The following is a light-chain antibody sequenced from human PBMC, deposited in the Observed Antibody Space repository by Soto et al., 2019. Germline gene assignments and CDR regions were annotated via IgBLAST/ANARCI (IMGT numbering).Light chain of an antibody. V-gene: IGLV2-23*02. CDR2: EVN. J-gene: IGLJ2*01. Sequence: QSVLTQPASVSGSPGQSITISCTGASSDIGSYDLVSWYQQNPGKTPRLIIYEVNKRPWGVSNRFSGSKPGNTASLTISGLQAEDEADYYCCSYTSSNTLVFGGGTQLTVL. CDR3: CSYTSSNTLV. CDR1: SSDIGSYDL.